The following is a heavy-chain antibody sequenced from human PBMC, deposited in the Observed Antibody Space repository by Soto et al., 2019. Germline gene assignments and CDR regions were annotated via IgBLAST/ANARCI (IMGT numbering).Heavy chain of an antibody. CDR3: TTGIGYGPFDY. Sequence: KPGGSRRLSWAASGFTFSNAWMSWVRQAPGKGLEWVGRIKSKTDGGTTDYAAPVKGRFTISRDDSKNTLYLQMNSLKTEDTAVYYCTTGIGYGPFDYWGQGTLVTVSS. D-gene: IGHD6-13*01. V-gene: IGHV3-15*01. CDR1: GFTFSNAW. J-gene: IGHJ4*02. CDR2: IKSKTDGGTT.